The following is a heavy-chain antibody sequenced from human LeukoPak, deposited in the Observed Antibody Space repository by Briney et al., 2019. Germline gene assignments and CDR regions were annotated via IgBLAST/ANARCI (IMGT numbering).Heavy chain of an antibody. Sequence: LSLTCTVSNGSISSGGYYWSWIRHHPEKGLEWIGYIYYSGSTYYNPSLKSRVTISVDTSKNQFSLKMSSVTAADTAVYYCARSDGYNGDYWGQGTLVTVSS. CDR2: IYYSGST. CDR1: NGSISSGGYY. D-gene: IGHD5-24*01. J-gene: IGHJ4*02. CDR3: ARSDGYNGDY. V-gene: IGHV4-31*03.